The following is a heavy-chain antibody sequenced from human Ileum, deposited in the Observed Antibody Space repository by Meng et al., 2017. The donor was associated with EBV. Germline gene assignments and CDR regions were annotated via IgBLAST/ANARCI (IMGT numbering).Heavy chain of an antibody. J-gene: IGHJ4*02. V-gene: IGHV4-61*01. CDR1: GGIVIISNAY. CDR2: FYYRGTT. Sequence: QVQLQESALGLVKTSEPLPLPFSVYGGIVIISNAYWRLLRHPPGQGLEWIGYFYYRGTTNYNPSLESRVTISVDTSKNPFSLKLRSVAASDTAVYYCARGWDTAMDSGWGQGTLVTVSS. D-gene: IGHD5-18*01. CDR3: ARGWDTAMDSG.